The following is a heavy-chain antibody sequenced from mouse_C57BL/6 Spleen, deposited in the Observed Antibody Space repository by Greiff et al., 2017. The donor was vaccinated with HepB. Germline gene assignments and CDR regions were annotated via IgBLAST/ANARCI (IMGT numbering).Heavy chain of an antibody. CDR3: ARYDYDEYFDV. V-gene: IGHV1-76*01. Sequence: QVQLQQPGAELVRPGASVKLSCKASGYTFTDYYINWVKQRPGQGLEWIARIYPGSGNTYYNEKFKGKATLTAEKSSSTAYMQLSSLTSEDSAVYFCARYDYDEYFDVWGTGTTVTVSS. J-gene: IGHJ1*03. CDR1: GYTFTDYY. D-gene: IGHD2-4*01. CDR2: IYPGSGNT.